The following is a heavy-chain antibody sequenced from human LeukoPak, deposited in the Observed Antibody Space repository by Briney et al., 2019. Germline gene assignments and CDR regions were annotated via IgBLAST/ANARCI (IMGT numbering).Heavy chain of an antibody. CDR2: IYYSGST. CDR3: ASLPSRHYCDSSGYYRFDY. Sequence: SETLSLTCTVSGGSISSYYWSWIRQPPGKGLEWIGYIYYSGSTNYNPSLKSRVTISVDKSKNQFSLKLSSVTAADTAVYYCASLPSRHYCDSSGYYRFDYWGQGTLVTVSS. CDR1: GGSISSYY. V-gene: IGHV4-59*12. D-gene: IGHD3-22*01. J-gene: IGHJ4*02.